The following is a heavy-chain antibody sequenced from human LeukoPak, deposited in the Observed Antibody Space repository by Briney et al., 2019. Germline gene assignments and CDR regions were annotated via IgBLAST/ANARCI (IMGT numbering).Heavy chain of an antibody. J-gene: IGHJ6*02. CDR3: ARDSPQGLVRRYYYYGMDV. Sequence: PGGSLRLSCAASGFTFSSYSLNWVRQAPGKGLEWVSSISSSSSYIYYADSVKGRFTISRDNAKNSLYLQMNSLRAEDTAVYYCARDSPQGLVRRYYYYGMDVWGQGTTVTVSS. V-gene: IGHV3-21*01. CDR2: ISSSSSYI. CDR1: GFTFSSYS. D-gene: IGHD6-19*01.